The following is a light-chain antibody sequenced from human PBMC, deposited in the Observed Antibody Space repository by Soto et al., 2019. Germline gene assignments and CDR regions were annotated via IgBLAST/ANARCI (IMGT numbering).Light chain of an antibody. Sequence: DIVMTQSPLSLPVTPGEPASFSCRSSQSLLHSNGYNYLDWYLQKPGQSPQLLIYLGSNRASGVPDRFSGSGSGTDFTLTISSLEPDDFGVYYCRQRSNCPLTYGGWTKGDIK. CDR1: QSLLHSNGYNY. J-gene: IGKJ4*01. V-gene: IGKV2-28*01. CDR2: LGS. CDR3: RQRSNCPLT.